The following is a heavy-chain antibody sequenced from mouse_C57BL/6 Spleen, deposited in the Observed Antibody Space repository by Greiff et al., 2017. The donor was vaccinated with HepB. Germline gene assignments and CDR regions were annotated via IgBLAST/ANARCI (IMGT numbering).Heavy chain of an antibody. CDR1: GYTFTSYW. J-gene: IGHJ2*01. CDR2: IDPSDSYT. V-gene: IGHV1-50*01. Sequence: QVQLKQPGAELVKPGASVKLSCKASGYTFTSYWMQWVKQRPGQGLEWIGEIDPSDSYTNYNQKFKGKATLTVDTSSSTAYMQLSSLTSEDSAVYYCARWDYYGYFDYWGQGTTLTVSS. D-gene: IGHD1-1*01. CDR3: ARWDYYGYFDY.